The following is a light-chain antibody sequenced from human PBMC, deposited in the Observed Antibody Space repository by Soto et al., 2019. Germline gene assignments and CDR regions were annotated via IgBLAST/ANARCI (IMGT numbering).Light chain of an antibody. V-gene: IGLV2-14*03. CDR2: DVN. CDR1: SGDVGGYKY. Sequence: QSALTQPASVSGSPGQSITISCTGTSGDVGGYKYVSWYQHHPGKAPKLMIYDVNNRPSGVSNRFSGSKSGNTASLTISGFQPEDEADYYCSSFTSSTTLVFGGGTKLTVL. CDR3: SSFTSSTTLV. J-gene: IGLJ3*02.